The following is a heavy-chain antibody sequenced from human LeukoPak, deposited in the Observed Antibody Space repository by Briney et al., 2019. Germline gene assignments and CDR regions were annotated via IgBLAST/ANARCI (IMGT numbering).Heavy chain of an antibody. Sequence: GGSLRLSCAASGFTSSSFAMSWVRQAPGKGLEWVSAISGSGGDTEYADSVKGRFTISRDNSKNTLNLQMNSLRVEDTAVYYCTKCTTTCYANAFHIWGQGTMVTVSS. V-gene: IGHV3-23*01. CDR1: GFTSSSFA. J-gene: IGHJ3*02. CDR3: TKCTTTCYANAFHI. CDR2: ISGSGGDT. D-gene: IGHD2-2*01.